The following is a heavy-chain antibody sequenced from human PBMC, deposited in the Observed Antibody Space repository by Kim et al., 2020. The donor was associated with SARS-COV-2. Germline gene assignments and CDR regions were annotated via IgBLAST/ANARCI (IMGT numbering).Heavy chain of an antibody. CDR1: GGSISSYY. CDR3: ARDFSGDGRSGYYYGMDV. V-gene: IGHV4-4*07. D-gene: IGHD3-10*01. J-gene: IGHJ6*02. Sequence: SETLSLTCTVSGGSISSYYWSWIRQPGGKGLEWIGRIYTSGSTNYNPSLKSRVTMSVDTSKNQFSLKLSSVTAADTAVYYCARDFSGDGRSGYYYGMDVWGQGTPVTVSS. CDR2: IYTSGST.